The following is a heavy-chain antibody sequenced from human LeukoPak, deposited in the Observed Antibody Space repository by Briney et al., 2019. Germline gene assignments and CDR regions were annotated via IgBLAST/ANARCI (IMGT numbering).Heavy chain of an antibody. CDR3: ARDSCSGDSCYSDY. CDR2: IWYDGSNK. CDR1: GFTFSSYG. J-gene: IGHJ4*02. Sequence: GGSLRLSCAASGFTFSSYGMHWVRQAPGKGLEWVAVIWYDGSNKYYADSVKGRFTISRDNSKNTLYLQMNSLRAEDTAVYYCARDSCSGDSCYSDYWGQGTLVTVSS. D-gene: IGHD2-15*01. V-gene: IGHV3-33*01.